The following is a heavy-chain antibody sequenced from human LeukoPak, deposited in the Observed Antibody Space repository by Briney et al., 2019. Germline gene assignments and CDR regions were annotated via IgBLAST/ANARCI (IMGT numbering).Heavy chain of an antibody. Sequence: QPGGSLRLSCGASGFTFSSYAMSWVRQAPGKGLEWVSAISGSGGSTYYADSVKGRFTISRDNSKNTLYLQMNSLRAEDTAVYYCAKDFERNGGMIVVANDYWGQGTLVTVSS. D-gene: IGHD3-22*01. J-gene: IGHJ4*02. CDR1: GFTFSSYA. CDR3: AKDFERNGGMIVVANDY. CDR2: ISGSGGST. V-gene: IGHV3-23*01.